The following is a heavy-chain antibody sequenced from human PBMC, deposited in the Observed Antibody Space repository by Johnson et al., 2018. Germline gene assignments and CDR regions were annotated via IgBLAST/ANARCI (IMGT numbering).Heavy chain of an antibody. D-gene: IGHD3-22*01. CDR3: AAGRGYYYDSSGYYPDAFDI. V-gene: IGHV1-58*01. CDR2: IVVGSGNT. J-gene: IGHJ3*02. CDR1: GFTFTSSA. Sequence: QLVESGPEVKKXGTSVKVXCKASGFTFTSSAVQWVRQARGQRLEWIGWIVVGSGNTNYAQKFQERVTITRDMSTSTAYIERSSLRSEDTAVYSCAAGRGYYYDSSGYYPDAFDIWGQGTMVTVSS.